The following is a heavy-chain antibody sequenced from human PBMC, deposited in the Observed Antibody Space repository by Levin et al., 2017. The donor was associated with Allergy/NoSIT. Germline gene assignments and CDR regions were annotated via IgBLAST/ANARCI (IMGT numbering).Heavy chain of an antibody. CDR3: ARSAGGNPTAEYFQH. Sequence: SETLSLTCTVSGGSISSGDYYWSWIRQPPGTGLEWIGYIYYSGSTYYNPSLKSRVTISVDTSKNQFSLKLSSVTAADTAVYYCARSAGGNPTAEYFQHWGQGTLVTVSS. D-gene: IGHD4-23*01. CDR2: IYYSGST. V-gene: IGHV4-30-4*01. CDR1: GGSISSGDYY. J-gene: IGHJ1*01.